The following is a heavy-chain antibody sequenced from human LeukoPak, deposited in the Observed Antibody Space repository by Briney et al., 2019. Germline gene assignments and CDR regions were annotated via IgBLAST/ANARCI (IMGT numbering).Heavy chain of an antibody. D-gene: IGHD6-19*01. J-gene: IGHJ4*02. V-gene: IGHV3-7*01. CDR2: IKQDGSEK. CDR3: ARAQQWLVPPVEPFDY. CDR1: GFSFSTYG. Sequence: PGGSLRLSCVASGFSFSTYGMSWVRQAPGKGLEWVANIKQDGSEKYYVDSVKGRFTISRDNAKNSLYLQMNSLRAEDTAVYYCARAQQWLVPPVEPFDYWGQGTLVTVSS.